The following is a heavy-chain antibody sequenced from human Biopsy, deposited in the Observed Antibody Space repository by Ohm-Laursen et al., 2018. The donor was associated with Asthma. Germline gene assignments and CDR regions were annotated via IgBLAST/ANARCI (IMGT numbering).Heavy chain of an antibody. Sequence: TLSLTCAVSGGSVSSGNNSWTWIRQPPGKGLEWIGYMYHSGRTYYNPSLKSRVNISVGKSKNQFSLKLTSVTAADTAVYYCVSPPGYWGQGTRVTVSS. CDR1: GGSVSSGNNS. CDR3: VSPPGY. J-gene: IGHJ4*02. CDR2: MYHSGRT. V-gene: IGHV4-30-2*01.